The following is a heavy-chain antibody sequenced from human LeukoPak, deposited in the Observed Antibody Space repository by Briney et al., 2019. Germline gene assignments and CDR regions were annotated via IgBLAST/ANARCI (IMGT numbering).Heavy chain of an antibody. Sequence: GASVKVSCKASGYTFTGYYMHWVRQAPGQGLEWMVWINPNSGGTNYAQKFQGRVTMTRDTSISTAYMELSRLRSDDTAVYYCARDLIVVVPAAMFQVDYWGQGTLVTVSS. J-gene: IGHJ4*02. CDR2: INPNSGGT. V-gene: IGHV1-2*02. CDR1: GYTFTGYY. CDR3: ARDLIVVVPAAMFQVDY. D-gene: IGHD2-2*01.